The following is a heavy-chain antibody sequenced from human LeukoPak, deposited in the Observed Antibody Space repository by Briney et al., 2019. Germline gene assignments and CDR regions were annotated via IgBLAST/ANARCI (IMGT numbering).Heavy chain of an antibody. Sequence: ASVKVSCKASGGTFSSHAISWVRQAPGQGLEWMGGIIPIFGTANYAQKFQGRVTITADESTSTAYMELSSLRSEDTAVYYCASPLGYCSSTSCPWGRFGLFWGQGTLVTVSS. CDR3: ASPLGYCSSTSCPWGRFGLF. J-gene: IGHJ4*02. CDR2: IIPIFGTA. CDR1: GGTFSSHA. D-gene: IGHD2-2*01. V-gene: IGHV1-69*13.